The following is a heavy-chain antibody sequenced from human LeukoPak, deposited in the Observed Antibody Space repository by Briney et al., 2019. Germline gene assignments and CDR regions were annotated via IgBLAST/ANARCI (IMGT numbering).Heavy chain of an antibody. Sequence: GGSLRLSCGASGLTVSSYAMSWVRQAPGKGVEWVSTIIGSAANTYYADSVKGRFTISRDNSKNTLYLQMRSTLYLQMNSLRVEDTAVYYCARVLSPRYSYGYNYWGQGTLVTVSS. CDR2: IIGSAANT. CDR3: ARVLSPRYSYGYNY. D-gene: IGHD5-18*01. CDR1: GLTVSSYA. J-gene: IGHJ4*02. V-gene: IGHV3-23*01.